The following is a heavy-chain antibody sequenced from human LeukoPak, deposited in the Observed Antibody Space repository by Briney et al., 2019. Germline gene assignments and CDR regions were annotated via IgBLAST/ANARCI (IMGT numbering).Heavy chain of an antibody. Sequence: GASVKVSCKASGYSFTSYYMHWVRQAPGQGLEWMGIINPSDSSTSYAQKFQGRVTMTRDTSTSTVYMELSSLRSEDTAVYYCARGGVAKLGPLDLWGQEPWSPSPQ. CDR2: INPSDSST. CDR3: ARGGVAKLGPLDL. V-gene: IGHV1-46*01. CDR1: GYSFTSYY. D-gene: IGHD7-27*01. J-gene: IGHJ5*02.